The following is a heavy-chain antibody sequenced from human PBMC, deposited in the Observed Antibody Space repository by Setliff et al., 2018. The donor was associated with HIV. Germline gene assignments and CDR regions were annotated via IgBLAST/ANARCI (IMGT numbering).Heavy chain of an antibody. V-gene: IGHV1-3*01. J-gene: IGHJ6*02. CDR2: INAGNGNT. CDR3: ARDSGGINVLLWFGELLSTEYYYGLDV. Sequence: AASVKVSCKASGYTFTSYAMHWVRQAPGQRLEWMGWINAGNGNTKYSQKFQGRVTITRDTSASTAYMELSGLGFEDTAVYYCARDSGGINVLLWFGELLSTEYYYGLDVWGQGTTVTVSS. D-gene: IGHD3-10*01. CDR1: GYTFTSYA.